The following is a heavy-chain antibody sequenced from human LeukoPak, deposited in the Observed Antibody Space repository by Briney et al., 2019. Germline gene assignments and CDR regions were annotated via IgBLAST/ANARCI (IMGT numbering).Heavy chain of an antibody. Sequence: TSETLSLTCAVYGGSFSGYYWSWIRQPPGKGLEWIGSIYDSGSTYYNPSLKSRVTISVDTSKNQFSLKLNSVTAADTAVYYCARHYGPWGQGTLVTVSS. V-gene: IGHV4-34*01. CDR2: IYDSGST. J-gene: IGHJ5*02. CDR3: ARHYGP. CDR1: GGSFSGYY. D-gene: IGHD3-16*01.